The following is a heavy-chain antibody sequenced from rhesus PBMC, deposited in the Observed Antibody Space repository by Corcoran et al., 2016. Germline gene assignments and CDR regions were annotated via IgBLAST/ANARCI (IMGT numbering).Heavy chain of an antibody. CDR2: INSGGGST. J-gene: IGHJ4*01. V-gene: IGHV3S5*01. Sequence: EVQLVETGGGLVQHGGSLKRSCAASGVTFSTYGLSWVREAPGKGLEWVSGINSGGGSTNYADSVKGRFTLSRDNSKNTLSLQMNSLRAEDTAVYYCAKRAYYEDDYGYYSSPFDYWGQGVLVTVSS. CDR3: AKRAYYEDDYGYYSSPFDY. D-gene: IGHD3-9*01. CDR1: GVTFSTYG.